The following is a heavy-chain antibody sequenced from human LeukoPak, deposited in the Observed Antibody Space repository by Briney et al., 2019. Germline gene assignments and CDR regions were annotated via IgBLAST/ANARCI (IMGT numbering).Heavy chain of an antibody. D-gene: IGHD3-16*02. V-gene: IGHV1-69*04. J-gene: IGHJ3*02. CDR3: ARAMITFGGVITDDAFDI. Sequence: SVKVSCKASGGTFSSYAISWVRQAPGQGREWVGRIIPILGIANYAQNFQGRVTITADKSTSTAYMELSSLRSEDTAVYYCARAMITFGGVITDDAFDIWGQGTMVTVSS. CDR1: GGTFSSYA. CDR2: IIPILGIA.